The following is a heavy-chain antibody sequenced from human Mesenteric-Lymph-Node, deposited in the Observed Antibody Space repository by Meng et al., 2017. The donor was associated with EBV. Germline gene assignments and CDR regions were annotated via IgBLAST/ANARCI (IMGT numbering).Heavy chain of an antibody. V-gene: IGHV4-34*01. CDR3: ARVFPDLDY. J-gene: IGHJ4*02. CDR2: INHSGST. CDR1: GGSFSGYY. Sequence: QVTLKQWGAGLLKPSETLSLTCAVYGGSFSGYYWSWIRQPPGKGLEWIGEINHSGSTNYNPSLKSRVTISVDTPKNQFSLKLSSVTAADTAVYYCARVFPDLDYWGQGTLVTVSS.